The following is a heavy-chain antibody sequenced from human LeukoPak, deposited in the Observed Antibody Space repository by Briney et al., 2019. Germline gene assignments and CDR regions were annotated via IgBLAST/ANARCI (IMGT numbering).Heavy chain of an antibody. CDR2: IKQDGSEK. CDR3: ARDGVGWGMATPKGFDY. Sequence: GGSLRLSCAASGFTFSSYWMSWVRQAPGKGLEWVANIKQDGSEKYYVDSVKGRFTISRDNAKNSLYLQMNSLRAEDTAVYYCARDGVGWGMATPKGFDYWGQGTLVTVSS. J-gene: IGHJ4*02. V-gene: IGHV3-7*01. CDR1: GFTFSSYW. D-gene: IGHD5-24*01.